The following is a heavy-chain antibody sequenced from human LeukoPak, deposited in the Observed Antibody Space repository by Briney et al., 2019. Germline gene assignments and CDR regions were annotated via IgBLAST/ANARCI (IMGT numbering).Heavy chain of an antibody. CDR3: ARDLEYYVDSSVNAGGY. J-gene: IGHJ4*02. CDR1: GFTFDDYA. CDR2: ISWNSGSI. Sequence: GRSLRLSCAASGFTFDDYAMHWVRQAPGKGLEWVSGISWNSGSIGYADSVKVRFTISRDNAKNSLYLQMNGLRDEDTAVYDCARDLEYYVDSSVNAGGYWGQGTPVTVSS. D-gene: IGHD3-22*01. V-gene: IGHV3-9*01.